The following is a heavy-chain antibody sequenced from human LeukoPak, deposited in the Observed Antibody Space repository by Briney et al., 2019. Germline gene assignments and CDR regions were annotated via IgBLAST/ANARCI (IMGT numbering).Heavy chain of an antibody. D-gene: IGHD3-9*01. Sequence: GSLRLSCAASGFTFTTYGMHWVRQAPGKGLEWVAVISYDGSDDFYADSVKGRFTISRDNSKNTLYLQMNSLRPEDTAVYYCAKPLILGYFDGGRGRGLDAFDFWGQGKMVTVFS. CDR2: ISYDGSDD. CDR3: AKPLILGYFDGGRGRGLDAFDF. CDR1: GFTFTTYG. J-gene: IGHJ3*01. V-gene: IGHV3-30*18.